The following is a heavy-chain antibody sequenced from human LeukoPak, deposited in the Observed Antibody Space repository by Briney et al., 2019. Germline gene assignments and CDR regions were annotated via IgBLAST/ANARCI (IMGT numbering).Heavy chain of an antibody. D-gene: IGHD3-10*01. CDR3: ALSAPYGSGSHILIWPFDY. CDR2: INPSGGST. J-gene: IGHJ4*02. V-gene: IGHV1-46*01. CDR1: GYTFTSYY. Sequence: ASVKVSCKASGYTFTSYYMHWVRQAPGQGLEWMGIINPSGGSTSYAQKFQGRVTMTRDMSTSTVYMELSSLRSEDTAVYYCALSAPYGSGSHILIWPFDYWGQGTLVTVSS.